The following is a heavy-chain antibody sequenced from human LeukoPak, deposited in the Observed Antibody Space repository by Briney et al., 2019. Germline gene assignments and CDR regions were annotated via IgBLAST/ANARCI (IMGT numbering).Heavy chain of an antibody. CDR1: GGAISSSYYY. CDR3: ARHFGSKGYYFYYYMDV. J-gene: IGHJ6*03. Sequence: PSETLSLTCTVSGGAISSSYYYWGWIRQPPGKGLEWIGSIYYGGSTYYNPSLKSRVTISVDTSKNQFSLKLSSVTAADTAVYYCARHFGSKGYYFYYYMDVWGKGTTVTVSS. D-gene: IGHD4-11*01. V-gene: IGHV4-39*01. CDR2: IYYGGST.